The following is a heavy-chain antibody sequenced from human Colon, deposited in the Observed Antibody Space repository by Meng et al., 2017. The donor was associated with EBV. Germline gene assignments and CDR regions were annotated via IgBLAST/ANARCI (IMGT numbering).Heavy chain of an antibody. V-gene: IGHV4-30-2*01. Sequence: QLALQESAYVLLRPSQPPSFACVVSGDTLPSGGYSWSWIRQPPGKCLEWIGYIYHSGSTKYNPSLKSRVTISVDTSKNQFSLKLSSVTAADTAVYYCARDTSTWGNMGLDHWGQGILVTVSS. D-gene: IGHD7-27*01. J-gene: IGHJ4*02. CDR1: GDTLPSGGYS. CDR2: IYHSGST. CDR3: ARDTSTWGNMGLDH.